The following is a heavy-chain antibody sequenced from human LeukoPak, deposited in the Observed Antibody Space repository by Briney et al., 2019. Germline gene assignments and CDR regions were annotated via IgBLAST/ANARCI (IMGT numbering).Heavy chain of an antibody. CDR3: ARVVLVAAAGRPQTHYFDY. D-gene: IGHD6-13*01. CDR2: TYYRSKWYN. V-gene: IGHV6-1*01. Sequence: SQTLSLTCAISGDSVSSNSAAWIWLRQSPSRGLDWLGRTYYRSKWYNDYAVSVKSRITTNPDTSKNQFSLQLTSVTPEDTAVYYCARVVLVAAAGRPQTHYFDYWGQGTLVTVSS. J-gene: IGHJ4*02. CDR1: GDSVSSNSAA.